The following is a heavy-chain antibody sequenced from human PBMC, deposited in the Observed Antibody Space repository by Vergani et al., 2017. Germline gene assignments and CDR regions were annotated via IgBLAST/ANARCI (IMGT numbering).Heavy chain of an antibody. Sequence: QVQLVQSGAEVKKPGASVKVPCKASGYTFTSDDINWVRQATGQGLEWMGWMNPISGNTGYAQNLQGRLTITRDTSVNTAYMELSSLTSEDMAVYYCVRARRTCTYDHCPRYYYDLWGQGTLVTVSS. CDR1: GYTFTSDD. D-gene: IGHD2-8*01. V-gene: IGHV1-8*03. CDR3: VRARRTCTYDHCPRYYYDL. J-gene: IGHJ4*02. CDR2: MNPISGNT.